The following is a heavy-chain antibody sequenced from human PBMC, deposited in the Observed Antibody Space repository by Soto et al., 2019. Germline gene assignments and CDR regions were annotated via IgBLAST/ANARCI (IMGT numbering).Heavy chain of an antibody. D-gene: IGHD3-10*01. CDR1: GHTFTSYD. V-gene: IGHV1-8*01. CDR2: INPNSGNI. Sequence: SVKVSCKASGHTFTSYDINWVRQATGHGLEWMGWINPNSGNIGYAQKFQGRVTMTRDTAIRTAYMEVSRLRSDDTAVYYCARGRASGSYYLLDYWGQGTLVTVSS. J-gene: IGHJ4*02. CDR3: ARGRASGSYYLLDY.